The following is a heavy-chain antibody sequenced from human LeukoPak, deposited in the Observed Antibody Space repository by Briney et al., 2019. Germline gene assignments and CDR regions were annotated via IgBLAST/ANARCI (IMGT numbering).Heavy chain of an antibody. CDR1: GFTFSSYA. Sequence: GGSLRLSCAASGFTFSSYAMEWVRQAPGKGLEWLSSLTGGSDYVYYADSVKGRFTISRDNAKSPLYLQMNSLRAEDTAVYYCARLSRSSDGKYYFDSWGQGTLVTVSS. V-gene: IGHV3-21*01. J-gene: IGHJ4*02. CDR2: LTGGSDYV. D-gene: IGHD1-26*01. CDR3: ARLSRSSDGKYYFDS.